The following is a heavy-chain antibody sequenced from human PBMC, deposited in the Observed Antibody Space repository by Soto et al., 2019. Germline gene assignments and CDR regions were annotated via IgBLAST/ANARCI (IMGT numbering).Heavy chain of an antibody. CDR3: ARVSGHIHLYYMDV. V-gene: IGHV4-59*01. Sequence: SETLSLTCTVSGGSISSYYWSWIRQPPGKGLEWIGYIYYSGSTNYNPSLKSRVTISVDTSKNQFSLKLSSVTAADTAVYYCARVSGHIHLYYMDVWGKGTTVTVSS. D-gene: IGHD1-26*01. CDR1: GGSISSYY. CDR2: IYYSGST. J-gene: IGHJ6*03.